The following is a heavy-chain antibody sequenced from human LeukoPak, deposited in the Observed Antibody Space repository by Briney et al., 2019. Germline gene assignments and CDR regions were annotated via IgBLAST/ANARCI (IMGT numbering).Heavy chain of an antibody. CDR1: GFTFSSYA. D-gene: IGHD3-3*01. J-gene: IGHJ4*02. CDR3: ARVAVRFLEWLMVLDY. V-gene: IGHV3-30-3*01. CDR2: ISYDGSNK. Sequence: GRSLRLSCAAPGFTFSSYAMHWVRQAPGKGLEWVAVISYDGSNKYYADSVKGRFTISRDNSKNTLYLQMNSLRAEDTAVYYCARVAVRFLEWLMVLDYWGQGTLVTVSS.